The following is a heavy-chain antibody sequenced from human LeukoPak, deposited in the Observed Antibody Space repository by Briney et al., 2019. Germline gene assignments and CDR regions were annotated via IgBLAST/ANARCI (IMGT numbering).Heavy chain of an antibody. D-gene: IGHD5-12*01. J-gene: IGHJ4*02. Sequence: GGSLRLSCAASGFIFSSYAMSWVRQAPGKGLEWVSSISGSGGSTYYSDSVKGRFTISRDNSKNTLYLQMNSLRAEDTAVYYCAKDRGPYSGHDSFFDFWGREPWSPSPQ. CDR2: ISGSGGST. V-gene: IGHV3-23*01. CDR3: AKDRGPYSGHDSFFDF. CDR1: GFIFSSYA.